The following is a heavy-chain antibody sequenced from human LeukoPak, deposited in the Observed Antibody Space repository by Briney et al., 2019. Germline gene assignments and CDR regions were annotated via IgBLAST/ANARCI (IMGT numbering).Heavy chain of an antibody. Sequence: ETLSLTCTVSGGSISSSSYYWGWIRQPPGKGLEGIGNIYYSGSTNYNPSLKSRVTISVDTSKNQFSLKLSSVTAADTAVYYCARGVPRIPIVVVVAATRWGFDPWGQGTLVTVSS. J-gene: IGHJ5*02. CDR1: GGSISSSSYY. D-gene: IGHD2-15*01. V-gene: IGHV4-39*07. CDR2: IYYSGST. CDR3: ARGVPRIPIVVVVAATRWGFDP.